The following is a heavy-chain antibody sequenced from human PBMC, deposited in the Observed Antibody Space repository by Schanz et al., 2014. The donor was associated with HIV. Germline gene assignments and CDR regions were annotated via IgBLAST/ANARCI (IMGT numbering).Heavy chain of an antibody. CDR3: ARMPTYYSDSRTNVRFDP. D-gene: IGHD3-22*01. CDR2: LSGTGTTV. Sequence: QVRLEESGGGLVKPGGSLRLACAASGFSFTDYYMTWIRQTPGKGLEWLSYLSGTGTTVSYADSVRGRYTISRDNGKSSLFLHMNNLTAADTGLYYCARMPTYYSDSRTNVRFDPWGQGTLVTVSS. CDR1: GFSFTDYY. V-gene: IGHV3-11*01. J-gene: IGHJ5*02.